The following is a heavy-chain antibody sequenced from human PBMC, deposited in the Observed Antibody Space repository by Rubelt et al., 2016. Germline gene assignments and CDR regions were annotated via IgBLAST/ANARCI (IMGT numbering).Heavy chain of an antibody. CDR2: IGGSGGDT. CDR3: AKETAAIGPTFDY. Sequence: EVQLLESGGGLVQPGGSLRLSCTASGFTFSSYAMTWVRQAPGKGLEWVSTIGGSGGDTYYADSVKGRFGISRDRSKNTLYLQMNSLRAEDAAIYYWAKETAAIGPTFDYWGQGTLVTVSS. J-gene: IGHJ4*02. CDR1: GFTFSSYA. D-gene: IGHD2-2*01. V-gene: IGHV3-23*01.